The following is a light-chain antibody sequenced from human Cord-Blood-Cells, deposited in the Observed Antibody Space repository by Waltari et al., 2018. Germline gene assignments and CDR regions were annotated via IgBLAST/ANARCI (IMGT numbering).Light chain of an antibody. CDR2: EGR. CDR1: SSDVGSYNR. CDR3: CSYAGSSTCVV. Sequence: QSAMTQPASVSGYPGQSITISCTGTSSDVGSYNRVSWYQQHPGKVPKLIIYEGRKRPSGVSNRFSCSKSCNTASLTISWLQPEDEADYYCCSYAGSSTCVVFGGGTKLTVL. J-gene: IGLJ2*01. V-gene: IGLV2-23*01.